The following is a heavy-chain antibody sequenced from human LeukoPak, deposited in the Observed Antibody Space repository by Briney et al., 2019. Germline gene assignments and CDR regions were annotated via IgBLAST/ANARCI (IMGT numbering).Heavy chain of an antibody. CDR3: ASSFAGSLTGLIIHLGWFDP. V-gene: IGHV3-23*01. Sequence: GPLTLSCTASGFPFSSYAMSWLSQAPGKRLEWVSAICGSGGSTYYAVSVKGRFTISRDNSKNTLYLQINSLRAEDRAVYYCASSFAGSLTGLIIHLGWFDPWGQGTLVTVSS. J-gene: IGHJ5*02. CDR2: ICGSGGST. D-gene: IGHD3-9*01. CDR1: GFPFSSYA.